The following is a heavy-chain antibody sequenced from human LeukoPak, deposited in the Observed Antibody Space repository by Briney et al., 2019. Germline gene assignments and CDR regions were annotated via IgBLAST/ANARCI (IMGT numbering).Heavy chain of an antibody. D-gene: IGHD1-26*01. CDR2: IYTSGST. J-gene: IGHJ5*02. CDR3: ARSGGSYRGYNWFDP. Sequence: SETLSLTCTVSGGSISSGSYYWSWIRQPAGKGLEWIGRIYTSGSTNYNPSLKSRATISVDTSKNQFSLKLSSVTAADTAVYYCARSGGSYRGYNWFDPWGQGTLVTVSS. CDR1: GGSISSGSYY. V-gene: IGHV4-61*02.